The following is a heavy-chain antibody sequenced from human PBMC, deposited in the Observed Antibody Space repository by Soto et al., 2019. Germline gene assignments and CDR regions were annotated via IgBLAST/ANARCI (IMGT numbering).Heavy chain of an antibody. D-gene: IGHD3-10*01. CDR2: ISSSSSTI. J-gene: IGHJ4*02. V-gene: IGHV3-48*01. CDR1: GFTFSSYS. CDR3: ARDHRGRAYYYGSGSYYGVFDY. Sequence: PGGSLRLSCAASGFTFSSYSMNWVRQAPGKGLEWVSYISSSSSTIYYADSVKGRFTISRDNAKNSLYLQMNSLRAEDTAVYYCARDHRGRAYYYGSGSYYGVFDYWGQGTLVTVSS.